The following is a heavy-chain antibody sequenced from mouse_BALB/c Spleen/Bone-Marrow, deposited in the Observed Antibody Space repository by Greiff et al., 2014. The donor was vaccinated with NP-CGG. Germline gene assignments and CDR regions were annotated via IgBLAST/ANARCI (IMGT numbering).Heavy chain of an antibody. CDR1: GFTFTDYA. CDR3: ARSGKVRNAMDY. Sequence: VKLVESGAELVRPGVSVKISCKGSGFTFTDYAIHWVKQSHAKSLEWIGLISGYYGDAIYNQKFKGKATMTVDKSSSTAYMDLARLTSEHSAIYYCARSGKVRNAMDYWGQGTTVTVSS. V-gene: IGHV1S137*01. CDR2: ISGYYGDA. J-gene: IGHJ4*01. D-gene: IGHD2-14*01.